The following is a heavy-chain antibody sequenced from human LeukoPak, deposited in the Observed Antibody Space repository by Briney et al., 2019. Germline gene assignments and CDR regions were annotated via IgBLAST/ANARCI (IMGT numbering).Heavy chain of an antibody. CDR3: VRFSGYCSAGSCYNWFDP. Sequence: PSETLSLTCTVSGGSISGGDYYCSWIRQHPGKGLEWIGYIYYSGTTYYNPSLKSRVTISVDTSKNQFSLKVTSVTAADTAIYYCVRFSGYCSAGSCYNWFDPWGQGTLVTVSS. CDR1: GGSISGGDYY. J-gene: IGHJ5*02. D-gene: IGHD2-15*01. CDR2: IYYSGTT. V-gene: IGHV4-61*08.